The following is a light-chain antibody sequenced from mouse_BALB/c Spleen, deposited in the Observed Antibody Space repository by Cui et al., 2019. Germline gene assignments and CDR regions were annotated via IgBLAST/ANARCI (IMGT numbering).Light chain of an antibody. V-gene: IGKV4-68*01. J-gene: IGKJ4*01. Sequence: QIVFTQSPALLSASPGEKVTMTCSASSSVSYMYWYQQKPRSSPKPWIYLTSNLASGVPARFSGSGAGTSYSLTISSMEAEDAATYYCQQWSSNPPITFGSGTKLEIK. CDR3: QQWSSNPPIT. CDR1: SSVSY. CDR2: LTS.